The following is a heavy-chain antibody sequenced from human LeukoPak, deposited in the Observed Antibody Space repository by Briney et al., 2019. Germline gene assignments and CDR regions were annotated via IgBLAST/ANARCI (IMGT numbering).Heavy chain of an antibody. V-gene: IGHV3-66*02. Sequence: GGSLRLSCAASGFTVSSNYMSWVRQAPGKGPEWVSVIYSGGSTYYADSVKGRFTISRDNSKNTLYLQMNSLRAEDTAVYYCARATVAGVGSYYYYGMDVWGQGTTVTVSS. CDR3: ARATVAGVGSYYYYGMDV. D-gene: IGHD6-19*01. CDR2: IYSGGST. CDR1: GFTVSSNY. J-gene: IGHJ6*02.